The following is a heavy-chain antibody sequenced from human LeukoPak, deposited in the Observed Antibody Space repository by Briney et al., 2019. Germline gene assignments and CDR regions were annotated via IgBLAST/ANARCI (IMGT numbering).Heavy chain of an antibody. CDR1: GFXFSRSG. V-gene: IGHV3-23*01. D-gene: IGHD6-6*01. J-gene: IGHJ3*01. Sequence: GGSLRLSCAASGFXFSRSGISWFRQAPGKGLEWVSAISGSGGRTYYAESVGGRFAISRDNSRNTLYLQMNNLRAEDTAIYFCARDKGRITIAAPKDAFDVWGQGTTVTVRS. CDR2: ISGSGGRT. CDR3: ARDKGRITIAAPKDAFDV.